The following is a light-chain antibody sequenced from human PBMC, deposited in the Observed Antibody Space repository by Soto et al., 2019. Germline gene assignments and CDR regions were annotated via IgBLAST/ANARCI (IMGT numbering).Light chain of an antibody. CDR1: QTVTSNY. J-gene: IGKJ4*01. CDR3: QQRNNWPLT. CDR2: GAF. Sequence: EIVLTQSPGTLSSSPGERASLSCRASQTVTSNYLAWYQQKAGQAPRLLIYGAFNRATGIPDRFIGGGSETDFSLTISSLEPEDFAIYYCQQRNNWPLTFGGGTKVDIK. V-gene: IGKV3D-20*02.